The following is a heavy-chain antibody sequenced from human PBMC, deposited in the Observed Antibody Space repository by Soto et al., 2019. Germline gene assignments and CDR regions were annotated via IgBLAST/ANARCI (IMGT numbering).Heavy chain of an antibody. V-gene: IGHV4-34*01. CDR2: IHHNGGT. CDR1: GGSFSRYH. CDR3: ARGSGEEWPTSDF. D-gene: IGHD3-10*01. J-gene: IGHJ4*02. Sequence: QVQLQQWGAGLLKPSETLSLTCTVYGGSFSRYHWNWIRQAPGKGLEWIGEIHHNGGTNYSPSLARRVTRSVATSKNEFYLKLRSVTAADPAVYYCARGSGEEWPTSDFWGQGTLVTVS.